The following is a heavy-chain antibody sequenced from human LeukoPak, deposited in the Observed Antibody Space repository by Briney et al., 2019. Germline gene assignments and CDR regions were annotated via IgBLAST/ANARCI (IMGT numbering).Heavy chain of an antibody. CDR3: ARGLGVVTAQSEQPKPRYFDL. V-gene: IGHV1-18*01. CDR1: GYTFISYG. CDR2: ISGYNGNT. D-gene: IGHD2-21*02. J-gene: IGHJ2*01. Sequence: ASVTVSFKASGYTFISYGISWVRQAPGQGLEWMGWISGYNGNTNYAQNLQGRVTMTTDTSTSTAYMEPRSLRSDDTAVCYCARGLGVVTAQSEQPKPRYFDLWGRGTQVTVSS.